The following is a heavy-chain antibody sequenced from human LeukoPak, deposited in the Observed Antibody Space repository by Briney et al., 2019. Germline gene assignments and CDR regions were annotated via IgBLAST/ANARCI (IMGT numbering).Heavy chain of an antibody. CDR2: IYSGGST. J-gene: IGHJ3*02. CDR1: GFTVSSNY. CDR3: ASGAMAVAFDI. D-gene: IGHD4/OR15-4a*01. Sequence: GGSLRLSCAASGFTVSSNYMSWVRQAPGKGLEWVSVIYSGGSTYYADSVKCRLTISRDNSKTTLYLQMNSQRAEGTGVQYCASGAMAVAFDIWGQGTMVTVSS. V-gene: IGHV3-53*01.